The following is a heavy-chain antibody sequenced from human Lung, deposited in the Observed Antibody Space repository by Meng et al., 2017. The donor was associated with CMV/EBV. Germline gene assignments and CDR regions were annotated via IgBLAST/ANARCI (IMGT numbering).Heavy chain of an antibody. CDR1: GFTFSSYS. D-gene: IGHD3-3*01. CDR2: ISSSSSYI. V-gene: IGHV3-21*01. Sequence: SCAASGFTFSSYSMNWVRQAPGKGLEWVSSISSSSSYIYYADSVKGRFTISRDNAKNSLYLQMNSLRAEDTAVYYCARDYLIVGILEWLPFQRPSSNYYYYYGMDVGXQGTXVT. J-gene: IGHJ6*02. CDR3: ARDYLIVGILEWLPFQRPSSNYYYYYGMDV.